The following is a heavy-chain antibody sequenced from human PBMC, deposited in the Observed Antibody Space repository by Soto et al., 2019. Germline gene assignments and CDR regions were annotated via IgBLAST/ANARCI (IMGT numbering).Heavy chain of an antibody. CDR1: GYTFTNND. CDR3: ARWVVGADYSAY. D-gene: IGHD1-26*01. Sequence: QVQLVQSGAEVKEPGASVRVSCKASGYTFTNNDISWVRQATGQGLEWMGWMNPISGNAGYAQKFQGRVTMTRNTSISTAYLGLRSLRVGDTAVYYCARWVVGADYSAYWGQGTLVTVSS. J-gene: IGHJ4*02. CDR2: MNPISGNA. V-gene: IGHV1-8*01.